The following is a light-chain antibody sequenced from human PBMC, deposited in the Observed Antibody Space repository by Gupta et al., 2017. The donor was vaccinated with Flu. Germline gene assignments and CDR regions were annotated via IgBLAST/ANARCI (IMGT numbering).Light chain of an antibody. V-gene: IGKV1D-43*01. Sequence: AIRMTQSPFSLSASIGDRVTITCWASQGISSYLAWYQQKPAEAPKLFIYYASSLQSGFPSRFSGSGSGTDYTLTISSLQPEGFATYYCQQCYRTPLTFGGGTKVEI. CDR2: YAS. J-gene: IGKJ4*01. CDR1: QGISSY. CDR3: QQCYRTPLT.